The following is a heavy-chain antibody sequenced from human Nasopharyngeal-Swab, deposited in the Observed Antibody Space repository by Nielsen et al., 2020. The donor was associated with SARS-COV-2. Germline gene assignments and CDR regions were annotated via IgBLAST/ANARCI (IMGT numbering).Heavy chain of an antibody. D-gene: IGHD1-26*01. J-gene: IGHJ4*02. CDR1: GFTFSSYW. V-gene: IGHV3-7*03. CDR3: AKDSFRGSYFDY. Sequence: GESLKISCAASGFTFSSYWMSWVRQAPGKGLEWVANIKQDGSEKYYVDSVKGRFTISRDNSKNTLYLQMNSLRAEDTAVYYCAKDSFRGSYFDYWGQGTLVTVSS. CDR2: IKQDGSEK.